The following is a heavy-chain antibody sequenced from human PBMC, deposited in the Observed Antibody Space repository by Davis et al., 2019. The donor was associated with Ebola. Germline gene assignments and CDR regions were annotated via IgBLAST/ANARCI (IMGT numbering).Heavy chain of an antibody. CDR1: GFTFSSYG. D-gene: IGHD1-26*01. J-gene: IGHJ4*02. Sequence: GESLKISCAASGFTFSSYGMHWVRQAPGKGLEWVAFIRYDGSNKYYADSVKGRFTISRDNSKNTLYLQMNSLRAEDTAVYYCASESGSYFANYFDYWGQGTLVTVSS. CDR3: ASESGSYFANYFDY. V-gene: IGHV3-30*02. CDR2: IRYDGSNK.